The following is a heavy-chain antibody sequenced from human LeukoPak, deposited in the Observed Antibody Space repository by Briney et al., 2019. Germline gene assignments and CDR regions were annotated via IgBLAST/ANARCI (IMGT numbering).Heavy chain of an antibody. CDR2: IYYSGST. J-gene: IGHJ3*02. V-gene: IGHV4-34*01. CDR1: GGSFSGYY. Sequence: SETLSLTCAVYGGSFSGYYWSWIRQPPGKGLEWIGSIYYSGSTYYNPSLKSRVTISVDTSKNQFSLKLSSVTAADTAVYYCARGIGGYGDAFDIWGQGTMVTVSS. D-gene: IGHD5-12*01. CDR3: ARGIGGYGDAFDI.